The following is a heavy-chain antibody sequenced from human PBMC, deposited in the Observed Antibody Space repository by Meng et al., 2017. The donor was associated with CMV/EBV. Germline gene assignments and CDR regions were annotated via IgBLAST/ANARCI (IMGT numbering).Heavy chain of an antibody. V-gene: IGHV3-43D*03. CDR1: GFTFDDYA. CDR3: AKDIAPWARGIDY. D-gene: IGHD3-10*01. Sequence: GESLKISCAASGFTFDDYAMHWVRQAPGTGLEWVSLISWDGGSTYYADSVKGRFTISRDNSKNSLYLQMNSLRAEDTALYYCAKDIAPWARGIDYWGQGTLVTVSS. J-gene: IGHJ4*02. CDR2: ISWDGGST.